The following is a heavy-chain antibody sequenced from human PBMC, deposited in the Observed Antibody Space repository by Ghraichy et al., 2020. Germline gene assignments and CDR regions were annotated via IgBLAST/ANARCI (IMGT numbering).Heavy chain of an antibody. CDR1: GGTFSSYA. D-gene: IGHD1-26*01. V-gene: IGHV1-69*13. Sequence: SVKVSCKASGGTFSSYAISWVRQAPGQGLEWMGGIIPIFGTANYAQKFQGRVTITADESTSTAYMELSSLRSEDTAVYYCARDGGSYYGWYFDLWGRGTLVTVSS. J-gene: IGHJ2*01. CDR2: IIPIFGTA. CDR3: ARDGGSYYGWYFDL.